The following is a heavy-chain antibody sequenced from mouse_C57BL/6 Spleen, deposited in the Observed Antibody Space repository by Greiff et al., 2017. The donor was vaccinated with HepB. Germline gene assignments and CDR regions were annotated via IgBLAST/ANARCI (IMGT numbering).Heavy chain of an antibody. D-gene: IGHD1-1*01. Sequence: EVMLVESGGGLVKPGGSLKLSCAASGFTFSDYGMHWVRQAPEKGLEWVAYISSGSSTIYYADTVKGRFTISRDNAKNTLFLHMTSLRSEDTAMYYCARGATVVARAMDYWGQGTSVTVSS. CDR3: ARGATVVARAMDY. V-gene: IGHV5-17*01. J-gene: IGHJ4*01. CDR1: GFTFSDYG. CDR2: ISSGSSTI.